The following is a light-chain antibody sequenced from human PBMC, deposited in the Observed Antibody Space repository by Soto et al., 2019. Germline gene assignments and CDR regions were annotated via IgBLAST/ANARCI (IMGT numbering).Light chain of an antibody. CDR2: AAS. J-gene: IGKJ3*01. CDR1: QSVSVNS. V-gene: IGKV3-20*01. Sequence: ETVLTQSPGTLSLSPGERATLSCRASQSVSVNSLAWYQQKGGQAPRLLIYAASTRATGVPDRFSGTGSGTDFALTISRLETDDFAVYYCQQYGGSPFTLGPGTKVNIK. CDR3: QQYGGSPFT.